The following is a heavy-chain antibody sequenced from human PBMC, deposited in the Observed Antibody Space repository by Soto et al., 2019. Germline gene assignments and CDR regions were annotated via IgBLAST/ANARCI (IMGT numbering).Heavy chain of an antibody. Sequence: SETLSLTCTVSGGSISSGDYYWSWIRQPPGKGLEWIGYIYYSGSTYYNPSLKSRVTISVDTSKNQFSLKLSSVTAADTAVYYCAAVGYDDHAYYNYYYGMDVWGQGTTVTVSS. CDR1: GGSISSGDYY. D-gene: IGHD5-12*01. CDR3: AAVGYDDHAYYNYYYGMDV. J-gene: IGHJ6*02. CDR2: IYYSGST. V-gene: IGHV4-30-4*01.